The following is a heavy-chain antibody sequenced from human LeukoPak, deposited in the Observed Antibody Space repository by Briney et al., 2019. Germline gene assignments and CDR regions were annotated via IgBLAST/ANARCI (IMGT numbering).Heavy chain of an antibody. D-gene: IGHD5-18*01. CDR2: INMYTANP. CDR1: GYTFTRYA. CDR3: AKRPRGYSYGWTKPLDY. Sequence: ASVKVSCKASGYTFTRYAINWLRQAPGQGLEWMGWINMYTANPAYAQGFTERFVFSLDTSVTTAYLQISNLKTEDTAVYYCAKRPRGYSYGWTKPLDYWGQGTLVTVSS. J-gene: IGHJ4*02. V-gene: IGHV7-4-1*02.